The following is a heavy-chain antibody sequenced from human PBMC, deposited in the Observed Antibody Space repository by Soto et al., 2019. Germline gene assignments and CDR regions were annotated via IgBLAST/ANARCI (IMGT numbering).Heavy chain of an antibody. V-gene: IGHV3-23*01. CDR2: ISGSGGST. CDR1: GFTFNNYA. J-gene: IGHJ6*02. Sequence: PGGSLRLSCAASGFTFNNYAMSWVRQAPGKGLEWVSIISGSGGSTYYADSVKGRFTISRDNSKNTLYLQMTSLRAEDTAVYYCAKGRSYYYYYGVDVWGQGTTVTVSS. CDR3: AKGRSYYYYYGVDV.